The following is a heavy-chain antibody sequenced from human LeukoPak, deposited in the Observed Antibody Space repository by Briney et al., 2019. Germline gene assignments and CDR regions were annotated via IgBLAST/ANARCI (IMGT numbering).Heavy chain of an antibody. CDR1: GGSITSSSYY. J-gene: IGHJ5*02. D-gene: IGHD6-19*01. CDR3: ASSRREQQLAKYSSGWGPWFDP. Sequence: KTSETLSLTCTVSGGSITSSSYYWGWIRQPPGKGLEWIGNFYYSGSTYYNPSLKSRVTISVDTSKSQFSLKLSSVTAADTAVYYCASSRREQQLAKYSSGWGPWFDPWGQGTLVTVSS. V-gene: IGHV4-39*07. CDR2: FYYSGST.